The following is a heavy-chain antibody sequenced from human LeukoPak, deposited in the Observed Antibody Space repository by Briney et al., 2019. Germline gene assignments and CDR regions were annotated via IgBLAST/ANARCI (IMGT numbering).Heavy chain of an antibody. D-gene: IGHD4-17*01. Sequence: PGGSLRLSCAASGFSFSSYAMTWVRQAPGKGLQWVSSITTTSDYIYYSDSVKGRFTISRDNAKNSLYPQMNSLRAEDTAVYYCAKVADYGDYAPLGHWGQGTLVTVSS. J-gene: IGHJ4*01. CDR2: ITTTSDYI. CDR3: AKVADYGDYAPLGH. V-gene: IGHV3-21*01. CDR1: GFSFSSYA.